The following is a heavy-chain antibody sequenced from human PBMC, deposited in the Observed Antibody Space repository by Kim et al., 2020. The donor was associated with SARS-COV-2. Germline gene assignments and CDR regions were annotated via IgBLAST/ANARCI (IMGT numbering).Heavy chain of an antibody. CDR2: ISNNGGTT. CDR3: AKCTTNCYTKAFDI. Sequence: GSLRLSCAASGFTFSSYAMTWVRQAPGKGLEWVSDISNNGGTTHYADSVKGRFTMSRDNSKNTLYLQMNSLRAEDTAVYYCAKCTTNCYTKAFDIWGQGTMVTVSS. CDR1: GFTFSSYA. V-gene: IGHV3-23*01. J-gene: IGHJ3*02. D-gene: IGHD2-2*01.